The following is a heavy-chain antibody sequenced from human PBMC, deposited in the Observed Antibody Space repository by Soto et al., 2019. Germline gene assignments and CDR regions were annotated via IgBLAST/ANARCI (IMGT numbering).Heavy chain of an antibody. V-gene: IGHV4-39*01. D-gene: IGHD6-19*01. CDR2: IYYSGST. CDR1: GDSVSSTTYY. J-gene: IGHJ5*01. Sequence: PSETLSLTCTVSGDSVSSTTYYWGWIRRPPGKGPEWIGTIYYSGSTYYNPSLKSRVTISIDTSKNQFSLKLSSVTAADTAVLYCARARGWYNWFDSWGQGTLVTVSS. CDR3: ARARGWYNWFDS.